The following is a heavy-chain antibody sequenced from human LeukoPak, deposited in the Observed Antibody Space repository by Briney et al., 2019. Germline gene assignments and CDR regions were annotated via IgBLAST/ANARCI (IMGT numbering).Heavy chain of an antibody. CDR2: IYYSGST. Sequence: SETLSLTCTVSGGSISSSSYYWGWIRQPPGKGLEWIGTIYYSGSTYYNPSLKSRVTISVDTSKNQFSLKLSSVTAADTAVYYCARCSSTSCDSTGYLGYWGQGTLVTVSS. CDR1: GGSISSSSYY. V-gene: IGHV4-39*07. D-gene: IGHD3-22*01. CDR3: ARCSSTSCDSTGYLGY. J-gene: IGHJ4*02.